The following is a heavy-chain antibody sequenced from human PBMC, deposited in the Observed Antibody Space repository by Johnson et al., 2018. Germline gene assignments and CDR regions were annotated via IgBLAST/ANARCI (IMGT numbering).Heavy chain of an antibody. CDR1: GGSIRSYY. Sequence: QVQLQESGPGLVKPSETLSLTCTVSGGSIRSYYWSWIRQPPGKGLDWIGYISYSGSTNYNPSLKSRVTFSVDTSKNQFSLKLSSVTAADTAVYYCARETYGMDVWGQGTTVTVSS. J-gene: IGHJ6*02. CDR2: ISYSGST. V-gene: IGHV4-59*01. CDR3: ARETYGMDV.